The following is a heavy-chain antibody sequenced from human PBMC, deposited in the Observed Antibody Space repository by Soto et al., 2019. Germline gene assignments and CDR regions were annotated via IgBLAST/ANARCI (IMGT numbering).Heavy chain of an antibody. D-gene: IGHD3-9*01. CDR1: GFTFSNYA. CDR3: TKGGRGIDIFFDS. CDR2: ISGSDDRT. J-gene: IGHJ4*02. V-gene: IGHV3-23*01. Sequence: EVQLLESGGGLEQPGGSLRLSCVASGFTFSNYAMNWIRQAPGKGLEWVSSISGSDDRTFFADSVKGRFTISRDNSKDTVFLQMNNLRVEDTALYDCTKGGRGIDIFFDSWGQGTLVSVSS.